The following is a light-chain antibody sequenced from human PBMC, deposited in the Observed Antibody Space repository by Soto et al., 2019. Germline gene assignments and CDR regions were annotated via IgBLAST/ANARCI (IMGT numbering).Light chain of an antibody. V-gene: IGLV1-44*01. CDR3: ATWDDSLNGPV. J-gene: IGLJ3*02. CDR2: SNN. CDR1: SSNIGSNT. Sequence: QAVVTQPPSVSGTPGQRVTISCSGSSSNIGSNTVNWYQQFPGTAPKLLIYSNNQRPSGVPDRFSGSKSGTSASLAISGLQSENEADYHCATWDDSLNGPVFGGGTKVTVL.